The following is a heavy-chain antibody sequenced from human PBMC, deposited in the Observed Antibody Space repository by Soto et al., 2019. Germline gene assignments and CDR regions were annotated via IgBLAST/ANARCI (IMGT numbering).Heavy chain of an antibody. D-gene: IGHD4-17*01. J-gene: IGHJ5*01. CDR3: ARAKGYGANSWLDS. CDR2: INNSGSA. CDR1: GGSFSGYY. Sequence: QVQLQQWGAGLLKPSETLSLTCAVYGGSFSGYYWSWIRQPPGKGLAWLGEINNSGSANYNPSLERRITIAVDTSKYQFSLEVRSVTAADTAVYYCARAKGYGANSWLDSWGQGNLVTVSS. V-gene: IGHV4-34*01.